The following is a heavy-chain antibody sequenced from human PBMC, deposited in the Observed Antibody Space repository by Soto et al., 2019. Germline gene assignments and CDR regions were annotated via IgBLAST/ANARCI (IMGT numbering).Heavy chain of an antibody. CDR3: YLHGAVLPPAWFDS. V-gene: IGHV3-23*01. Sequence: PEESLRLPCAASGLIISTYAMNWVRQSPGKGMEWVSAIRGGGEGTFYADSVKGRFTISRDNSRNTLFLQMNSLRDEEKAVYYFYLHGAVLPPAWFDSCSQRTLVTGSA. D-gene: IGHD2-8*02. J-gene: IGHJ5*01. CDR2: IRGGGEGT. CDR1: GLIISTYA.